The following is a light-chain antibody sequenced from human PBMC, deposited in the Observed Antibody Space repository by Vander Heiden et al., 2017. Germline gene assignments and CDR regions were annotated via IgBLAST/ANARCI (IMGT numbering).Light chain of an antibody. CDR3: QQYYSTPYT. V-gene: IGKV4-1*01. CDR2: WAS. Sequence: DIVMTQSPHYLAVSLGELATINCKSSQSVLYSSNNKNYLAWYQQKPGQPPKLLIYWASTRESGVPDRFSGSGSGTDFTLTISSLQAEDVAVYYCQQYYSTPYTFGQGTKLEIK. J-gene: IGKJ2*01. CDR1: QSVLYSSNNKNY.